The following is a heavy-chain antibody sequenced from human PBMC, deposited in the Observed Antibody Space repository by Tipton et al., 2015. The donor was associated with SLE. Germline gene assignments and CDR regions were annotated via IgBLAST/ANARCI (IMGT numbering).Heavy chain of an antibody. J-gene: IGHJ6*02. CDR1: GFTFGSYA. Sequence: SLRLSCVASGFTFGSYALNWVRQAPGKGLEWVSGISVGGITYYADSVKGRFTISRDNSKNSLFLQMNSLRAEDTAVYYCARDTLTLRGPLDVWGQGTTVTVSS. V-gene: IGHV3-23*01. CDR2: ISVGGIT. CDR3: ARDTLTLRGPLDV.